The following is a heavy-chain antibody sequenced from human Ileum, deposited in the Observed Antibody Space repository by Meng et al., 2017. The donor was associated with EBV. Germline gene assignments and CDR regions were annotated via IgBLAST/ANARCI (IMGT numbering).Heavy chain of an antibody. D-gene: IGHD3-22*01. V-gene: IGHV4-4*02. J-gene: IGHJ4*02. Sequence: VQLQESGPGLGMPSETVSFTCAVSGGPSSRRDWWSWVRQPPGKGLEWIGETSHSGSTNYSPSLKSRVTISLDKSKNQLSLKLNSVTAADTAVYYCASSDYYRSDYWGQGTLVTVSS. CDR3: ASSDYYRSDY. CDR1: GGPSSRRDW. CDR2: TSHSGST.